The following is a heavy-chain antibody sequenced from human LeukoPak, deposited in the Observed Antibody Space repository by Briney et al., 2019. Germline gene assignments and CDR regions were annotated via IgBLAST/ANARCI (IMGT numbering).Heavy chain of an antibody. CDR3: ARVELAGYNADY. V-gene: IGHV1-8*01. J-gene: IGHJ4*02. CDR1: GYTFTSYD. D-gene: IGHD5-24*01. CDR2: MNPNSGNT. Sequence: ASVKVSCKASGYTFTSYDINWARQATGQGLEWMGWMNPNSGNTGYAQKFQGRVTMTRNTSISTAYMELSSLRPEDTAVYYCARVELAGYNADYWGQGTLVTVSS.